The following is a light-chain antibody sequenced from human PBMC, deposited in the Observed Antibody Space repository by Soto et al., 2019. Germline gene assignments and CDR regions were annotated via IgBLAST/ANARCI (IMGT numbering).Light chain of an antibody. J-gene: IGKJ1*01. CDR3: QQSHSAPRT. V-gene: IGKV1-39*01. CDR1: QSISIY. Sequence: DIQMTQSPSSLSASVGDRVTITCRASQSISIYLNWYQQKPGKAPKLLIYAASSLQSGVPSRFSGSGSGTDFTLTISSLQPEDTATYYCQQSHSAPRTFGQGTKVDNK. CDR2: AAS.